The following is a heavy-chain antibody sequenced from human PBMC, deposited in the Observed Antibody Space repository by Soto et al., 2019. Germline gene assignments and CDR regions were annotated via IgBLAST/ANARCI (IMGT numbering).Heavy chain of an antibody. D-gene: IGHD5-12*01. CDR1: GYTFTSYY. V-gene: IGHV1-46*03. Sequence: ASVKVSCKASGYTFTSYYMHWVRQAPGLGLEWMGIINPSGGSTSYARKFQGRVTMTRDTSTSTVYMELSSLRSEDTAVYYCARGTPWLRDFDYWGQGTLVTVSS. CDR3: ARGTPWLRDFDY. CDR2: INPSGGST. J-gene: IGHJ4*02.